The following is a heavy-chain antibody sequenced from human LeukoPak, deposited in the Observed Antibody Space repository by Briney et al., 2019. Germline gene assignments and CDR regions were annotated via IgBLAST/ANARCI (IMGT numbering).Heavy chain of an antibody. Sequence: GGSLRLSCEASGFTFSIYEVNWVRQAPGKGLEWLAHISDSGSSVHYADSVKGRFTISRDNSKNSLYLEMNSLRVEDTAIYYCARDATTAIGTVYMDVWGKGTTVTISS. D-gene: IGHD1-1*01. CDR3: ARDATTAIGTVYMDV. V-gene: IGHV3-48*03. J-gene: IGHJ6*03. CDR2: ISDSGSSV. CDR1: GFTFSIYE.